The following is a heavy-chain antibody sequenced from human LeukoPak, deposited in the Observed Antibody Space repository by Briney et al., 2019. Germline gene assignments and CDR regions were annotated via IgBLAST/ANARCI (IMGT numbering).Heavy chain of an antibody. Sequence: PSETLSLTCAASGGSISSSSYYWGWIRQPPGKGLEWIGSIYYSGSTYYNPSLKSRVTISVDTSKNQFSLKLSSVTAADTAVYYCAIKAYGDYLYYFDYWGQGTLVTVSS. J-gene: IGHJ4*02. CDR3: AIKAYGDYLYYFDY. V-gene: IGHV4-39*01. D-gene: IGHD4-17*01. CDR2: IYYSGST. CDR1: GGSISSSSYY.